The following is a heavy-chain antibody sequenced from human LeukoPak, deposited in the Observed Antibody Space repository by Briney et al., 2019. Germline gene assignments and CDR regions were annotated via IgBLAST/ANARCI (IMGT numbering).Heavy chain of an antibody. J-gene: IGHJ3*02. CDR1: GFTFSSYG. CDR3: AKDGRQRKTYFYGSGSANAFDI. D-gene: IGHD3-10*01. CDR2: IRYDESNK. Sequence: GGSLRLSCVTSGFTFSSYGMHWVRQAPGKGLEWVAFIRYDESNKYYADSVKGRFTISRDNSKNTLYLQMNSLRGEDTAVYYCAKDGRQRKTYFYGSGSANAFDIWGQGTMVTVSS. V-gene: IGHV3-30*02.